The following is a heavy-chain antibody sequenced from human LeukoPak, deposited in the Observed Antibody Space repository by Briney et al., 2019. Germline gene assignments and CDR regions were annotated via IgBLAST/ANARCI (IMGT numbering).Heavy chain of an antibody. CDR3: ARDRDYFDY. Sequence: SETLSLTCNVSGGSISSGSYYWSWIRQPAGKGLEWIGRIYTSGSTIYNPSLESRVSMSVDTSKNQFSLKLSSVTATDTAVYFCARDRDYFDYWGQGTLVTVSS. CDR2: IYTSGST. D-gene: IGHD5-24*01. J-gene: IGHJ4*02. CDR1: GGSISSGSYY. V-gene: IGHV4-61*02.